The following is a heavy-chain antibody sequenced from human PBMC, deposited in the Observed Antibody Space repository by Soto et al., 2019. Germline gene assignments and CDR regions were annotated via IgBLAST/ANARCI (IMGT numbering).Heavy chain of an antibody. Sequence: QMQLVQSGADVKKPGSSVKVSCKTSGGSFGSSAISWVRQAPAQGLEWMGEFIPVFDKANYAQNFQGRLTITADELTGTVFMELSSLRSEDTAVYFCARLRRDWGDAFDLWGLGTFVTVSS. V-gene: IGHV1-69*01. D-gene: IGHD3-16*01. CDR3: ARLRRDWGDAFDL. CDR1: GGSFGSSA. CDR2: FIPVFDKA. J-gene: IGHJ3*01.